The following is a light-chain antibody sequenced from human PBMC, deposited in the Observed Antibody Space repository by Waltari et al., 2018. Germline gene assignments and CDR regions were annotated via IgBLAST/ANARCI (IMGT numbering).Light chain of an antibody. CDR1: IGSNT. CDR3: AGWDDSLNGVV. J-gene: IGLJ2*01. CDR2: NNN. V-gene: IGLV1-44*01. Sequence: IGSNTVNWYQHLPGTAPKLLIYNNNQWPSGVPDRFSGSKSGTSASLAISGLLSEDEGDYYCAGWDDSLNGVVFGGGTKLTVL.